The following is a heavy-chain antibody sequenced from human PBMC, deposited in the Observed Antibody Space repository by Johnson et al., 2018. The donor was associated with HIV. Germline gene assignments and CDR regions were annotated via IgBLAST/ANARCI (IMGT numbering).Heavy chain of an antibody. Sequence: QMLLVASGGGVVQPGRSLRLSCAASGFTFSSYAMHWVRQAPGKGLEWVAVISYDGSNKYYADSVKGRFTISRDNSKNTLYLQMNSLRAEDTAVYYCARALVDDAFDIWGQGTMVTVSS. D-gene: IGHD1-26*01. CDR2: ISYDGSNK. CDR1: GFTFSSYA. CDR3: ARALVDDAFDI. V-gene: IGHV3-30-3*01. J-gene: IGHJ3*02.